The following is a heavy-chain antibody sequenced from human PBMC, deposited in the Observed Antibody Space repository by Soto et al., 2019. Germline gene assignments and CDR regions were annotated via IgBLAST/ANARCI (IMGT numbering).Heavy chain of an antibody. Sequence: PGESLKISCKGSGYSFTSYWIGWVRQMPGKGLEWMGIIYPGDSDTRYSPSFQGQVTISADKSISTAYLQWSSLKASDTAMYYCARHNRIAVAGTDAFGIWGQGTMVTVSS. V-gene: IGHV5-51*01. CDR2: IYPGDSDT. CDR1: GYSFTSYW. CDR3: ARHNRIAVAGTDAFGI. D-gene: IGHD6-19*01. J-gene: IGHJ3*02.